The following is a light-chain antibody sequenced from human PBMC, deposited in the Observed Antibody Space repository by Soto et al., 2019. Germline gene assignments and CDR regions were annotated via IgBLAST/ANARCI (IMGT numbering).Light chain of an antibody. J-gene: IGKJ1*01. Sequence: EIVMTQSPATLSVSPGERATLSCRASQSVSSNLAWYQQKPGQAPRLLIYGASTRATGIPARFSGSGSGTEFTLTISSLRSEDFAVYYCQHYNNWPKTFGQGTKV. CDR3: QHYNNWPKT. CDR2: GAS. V-gene: IGKV3-15*01. CDR1: QSVSSN.